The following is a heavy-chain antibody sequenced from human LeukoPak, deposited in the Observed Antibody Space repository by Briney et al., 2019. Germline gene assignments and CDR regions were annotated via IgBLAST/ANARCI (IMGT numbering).Heavy chain of an antibody. J-gene: IGHJ4*02. CDR2: ISGSGGST. CDR1: GYSFTSYA. CDR3: AKDYYDSSGYYYWFDY. D-gene: IGHD3-22*01. V-gene: IGHV3-23*01. Sequence: GESLKISCKGSGYSFTSYAMSWVRQAPGKGLEWVSAISGSGGSTYYADSVKGRFTISRDNSKNTLYLQMNSLRAEDTAVYYCAKDYYDSSGYYYWFDYWGQGTLVTVSS.